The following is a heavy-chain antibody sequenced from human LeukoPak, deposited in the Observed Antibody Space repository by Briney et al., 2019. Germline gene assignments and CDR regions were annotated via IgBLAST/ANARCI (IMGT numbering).Heavy chain of an antibody. CDR1: GGTFSSYA. J-gene: IGHJ3*02. Sequence: SVKVSCKASGGTFSSYAISWVRQAPGQGLEWMGRIIPILGIANYAQKFQGRVTITADKSTSTAYMELSSLTSDDTALYYCASDVVVAAVRMAFDIWGQGTMVTVSS. CDR3: ASDVVVAAVRMAFDI. V-gene: IGHV1-69*04. D-gene: IGHD2-21*02. CDR2: IIPILGIA.